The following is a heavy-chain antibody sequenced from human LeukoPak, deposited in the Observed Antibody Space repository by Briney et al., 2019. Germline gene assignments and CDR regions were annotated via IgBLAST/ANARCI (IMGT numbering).Heavy chain of an antibody. V-gene: IGHV4-61*01. J-gene: IGHJ4*02. CDR3: ARGGGYSGYDYYFDY. D-gene: IGHD5-12*01. Sequence: PSETLSLTCTVSGGSISSSSYYWSWIRQPPGKGLEWIGYVYYTGNTNYNPSLKSRVTISVDTSKNQFSLKLSSVTAADTAVYYCARGGGYSGYDYYFDYWGQGTLVTVSS. CDR1: GGSISSSSYY. CDR2: VYYTGNT.